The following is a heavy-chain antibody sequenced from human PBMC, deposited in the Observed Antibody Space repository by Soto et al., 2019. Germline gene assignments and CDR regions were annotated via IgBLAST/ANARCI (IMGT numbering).Heavy chain of an antibody. CDR1: GGTFRSST. Sequence: QVQLVQSGAEVKPPGSSVKVSCKASGGTFRSSTLSWVRQAPGHGLEWMGWITPILGIAHYAQKFQGRVTSNADKAARTADTELSSVRQGDTDGDYCARARAEANWSGGSCYPVPWAGDDYRDAGGKGPKGAVSS. CDR2: ITPILGIA. J-gene: IGHJ6*03. D-gene: IGHD2-15*01. CDR3: ARARAEANWSGGSCYPVPWAGDDYRDA. V-gene: IGHV1-69*02.